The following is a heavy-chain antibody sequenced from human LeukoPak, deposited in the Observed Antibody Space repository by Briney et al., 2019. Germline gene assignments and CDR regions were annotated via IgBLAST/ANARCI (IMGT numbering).Heavy chain of an antibody. CDR3: ATEYASGRNYYYYMDV. Sequence: GGSLRLSCAASGFTLSNAWMNWVRQAPGKGLEWVAFIHSDGSNKHYADSVKGRFTISRDNAKNSLYLQMNSLRAEDTAVYYCATEYASGRNYYYYMDVWGKGTTVTVSS. J-gene: IGHJ6*03. D-gene: IGHD3-10*01. V-gene: IGHV3-30*02. CDR1: GFTLSNAW. CDR2: IHSDGSNK.